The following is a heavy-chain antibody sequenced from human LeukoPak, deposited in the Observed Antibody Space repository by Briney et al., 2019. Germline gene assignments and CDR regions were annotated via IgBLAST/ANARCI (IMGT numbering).Heavy chain of an antibody. J-gene: IGHJ6*02. Sequence: GGSLRLSCVASGFTLSRNGMHWVRQAPGKGLEWVAVIWYDGSNKYYADSVKGRFTISRDNSKNTLYLQMNSPRAEDTAVYYCASGRLNYFYAMDIWGQGTTVTVSS. CDR1: GFTLSRNG. CDR3: ASGRLNYFYAMDI. V-gene: IGHV3-33*01. CDR2: IWYDGSNK.